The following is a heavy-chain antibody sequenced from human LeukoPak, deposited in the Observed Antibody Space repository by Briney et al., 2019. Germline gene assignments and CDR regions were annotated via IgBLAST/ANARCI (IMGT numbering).Heavy chain of an antibody. CDR3: ARAPYTVRGVITNDF. CDR1: GYTFTGYY. Sequence: ASVKVSCKASGYTFTGYYMHWVRQAPGQGLEWMGWINPNSGGTNYAQKFQGRVTMTRDTSISTAYMELSRLRSDDTAVYYCARAPYTVRGVITNDFWGQGTLVTVSS. J-gene: IGHJ4*02. D-gene: IGHD3-10*01. V-gene: IGHV1-2*02. CDR2: INPNSGGT.